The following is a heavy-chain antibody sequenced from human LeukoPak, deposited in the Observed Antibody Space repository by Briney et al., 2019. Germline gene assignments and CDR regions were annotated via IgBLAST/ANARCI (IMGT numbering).Heavy chain of an antibody. D-gene: IGHD3-3*01. CDR2: ISSSSSYI. CDR3: ARDGGDFWAYYYYYYMDV. V-gene: IGHV3-21*01. J-gene: IGHJ6*03. Sequence: GGSLRLSCAASGFTFSSYSMNWVRQAPGKGLEWVSSISSSSSYIYYADSVKGRFTISRDNAKNSLYLQMNSLRAEDTAVYYCARDGGDFWAYYYYYYMDVWGKGTTVTVSS. CDR1: GFTFSSYS.